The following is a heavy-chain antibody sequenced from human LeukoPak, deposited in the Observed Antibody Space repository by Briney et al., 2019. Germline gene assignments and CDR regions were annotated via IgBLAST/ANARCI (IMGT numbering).Heavy chain of an antibody. CDR2: IKQDGSEK. V-gene: IGHV3-7*01. D-gene: IGHD3-3*01. CDR3: ARETTSYDFWSGYVERFDYYYYMDV. J-gene: IGHJ6*03. Sequence: GGSLRLSCAASGFTLSRYWMSWVRQAPGKGLEWVANIKQDGSEKYYVDSVKGRFHISRDNAKHSLYLQMNSLRAEDTAVYYCARETTSYDFWSGYVERFDYYYYMDVWGKGTTVTVSS. CDR1: GFTLSRYW.